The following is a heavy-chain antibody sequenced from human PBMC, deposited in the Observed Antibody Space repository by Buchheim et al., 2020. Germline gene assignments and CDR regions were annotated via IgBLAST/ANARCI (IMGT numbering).Heavy chain of an antibody. CDR1: GGSISSGDSY. J-gene: IGHJ4*02. V-gene: IGHV4-30-4*01. D-gene: IGHD6-19*01. CDR3: ARGEGSGWYRYYFDY. Sequence: QVHLQESGPGLVKPSQTLSLTCTVSGGSISSGDSYWTWIRQPPGKGLEWIGYIYYSGATYYNPSLKSRVTISVDTSKNQFSLKLSSVTAADTAVYYCARGEGSGWYRYYFDYWGQGTL. CDR2: IYYSGAT.